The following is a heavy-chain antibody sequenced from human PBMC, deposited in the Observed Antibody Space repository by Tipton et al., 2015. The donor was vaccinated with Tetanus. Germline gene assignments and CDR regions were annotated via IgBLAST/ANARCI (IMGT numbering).Heavy chain of an antibody. CDR3: ARRLGPYTGDQIWHFDL. Sequence: VQLVQSGAEVKKPGESLKISCQGSGYSFNIYWIAWVRQMPGKGLEWMGIIYPGDSDTRYSPSFQGQVTISADKSISTAHLQWSGLQASDTAMYYCARRLGPYTGDQIWHFDLWGRGTLVTVSS. CDR1: GYSFNIYW. J-gene: IGHJ2*01. V-gene: IGHV5-51*01. CDR2: IYPGDSDT. D-gene: IGHD7-27*01.